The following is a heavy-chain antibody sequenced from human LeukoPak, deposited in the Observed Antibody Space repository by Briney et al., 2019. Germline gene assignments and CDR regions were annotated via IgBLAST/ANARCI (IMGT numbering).Heavy chain of an antibody. D-gene: IGHD4-11*01. CDR2: IYYSGST. CDR3: AAADYQGYFDY. Sequence: PSETLSLTCTVSGGSISSYYWSWIRQPPGKGLEWIGYIYYSGSTNYNPSLKSRVTISVDTPKNQFSLKLSSVTAADTAVYYCAAADYQGYFDYWGQGTLVTVSS. J-gene: IGHJ4*02. V-gene: IGHV4-59*01. CDR1: GGSISSYY.